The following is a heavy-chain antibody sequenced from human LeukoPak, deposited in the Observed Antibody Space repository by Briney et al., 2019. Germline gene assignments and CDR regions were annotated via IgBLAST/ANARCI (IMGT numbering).Heavy chain of an antibody. J-gene: IGHJ4*02. Sequence: ASVKVSCKASGYTFTSYAMNWVRQAPGQGLEWMGWINTNTGNPTYAQGFTGRFVFSLDTSVSTAYLQISSLKAEYTAVYYCARDGAYYDSSGFDYWGQGTLVTVSS. D-gene: IGHD3-22*01. CDR2: INTNTGNP. CDR1: GYTFTSYA. V-gene: IGHV7-4-1*02. CDR3: ARDGAYYDSSGFDY.